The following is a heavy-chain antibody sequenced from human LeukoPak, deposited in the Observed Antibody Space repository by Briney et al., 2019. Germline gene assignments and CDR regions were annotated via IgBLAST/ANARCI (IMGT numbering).Heavy chain of an antibody. CDR1: GGSISSGGHS. Sequence: SETLSLTCAVSGGSISSGGHSWSWIRQPPGKGLEWIGYIYNTESTYYNSSLKSRVTISVDTSKNQFSLKLNSVTAADTAVYYCASHSGGYAYWGQGTLVTVSS. J-gene: IGHJ4*02. V-gene: IGHV4-30-4*07. CDR3: ASHSGGYAY. CDR2: IYNTEST. D-gene: IGHD5-12*01.